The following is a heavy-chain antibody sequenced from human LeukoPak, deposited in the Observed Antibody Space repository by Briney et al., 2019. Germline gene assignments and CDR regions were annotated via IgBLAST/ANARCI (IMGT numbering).Heavy chain of an antibody. CDR1: GGSISSYY. CDR3: ARHPPGRTYYDILTGLPEYYGMDV. D-gene: IGHD3-9*01. CDR2: IYYSGST. J-gene: IGHJ6*02. V-gene: IGHV4-59*08. Sequence: SETLSLTCTVSGGSISSYYWSWLRQPPGKGLEWIGYIYYSGSTNYNPSLKSRVTISVDTSKNQVSLKLSSVTAADTAVYYCARHPPGRTYYDILTGLPEYYGMDVWGQGTTVTVSS.